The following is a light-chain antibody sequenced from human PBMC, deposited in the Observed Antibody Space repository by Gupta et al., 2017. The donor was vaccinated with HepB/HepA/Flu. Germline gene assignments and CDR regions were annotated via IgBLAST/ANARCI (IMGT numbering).Light chain of an antibody. CDR3: SSDTSSSSVN. Sequence: QSALTQPPSVSGSPGQSVPISCTGTSSDVGSNNLVSWYQQSPGTAPNLMIYEVSNRPPGVPDRFSGSNSGNTASLTISGLQAEDEADYYCSSDTSSSSVNFGGGTKLTVL. CDR2: EVS. CDR1: SSDVGSNNL. J-gene: IGLJ2*01. V-gene: IGLV2-18*02.